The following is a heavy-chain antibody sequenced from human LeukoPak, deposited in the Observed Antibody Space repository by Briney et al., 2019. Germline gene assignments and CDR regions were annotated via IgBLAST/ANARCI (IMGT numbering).Heavy chain of an antibody. CDR2: IIPIFGTA. CDR3: AIGGYYDSSGYYPNFDY. D-gene: IGHD3-22*01. Sequence: SVKVSCKASGGTFSSYAISWVRQAPGQGLEWMGGIIPIFGTANYAQKFQGRVTITAGESTSTAYMELSSLRSEDTAVYYCAIGGYYDSSGYYPNFDYWGQGTLVTVSS. J-gene: IGHJ4*02. CDR1: GGTFSSYA. V-gene: IGHV1-69*13.